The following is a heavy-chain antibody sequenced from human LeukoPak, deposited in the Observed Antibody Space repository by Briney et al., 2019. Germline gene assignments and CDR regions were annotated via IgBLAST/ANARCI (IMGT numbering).Heavy chain of an antibody. CDR1: GGSFSGYY. CDR3: ARRLRYFDWLSRPDFDY. Sequence: SETLSLTCAVYGGSFSGYYWSWIRQPPGKGLEWIGEINHSGSTNYNPSLKSRVTISVDTSKNQFSLKLSSVTAADTAVYYCARRLRYFDWLSRPDFDYWGQGTLVTVSS. J-gene: IGHJ4*02. V-gene: IGHV4-34*01. D-gene: IGHD3-9*01. CDR2: INHSGST.